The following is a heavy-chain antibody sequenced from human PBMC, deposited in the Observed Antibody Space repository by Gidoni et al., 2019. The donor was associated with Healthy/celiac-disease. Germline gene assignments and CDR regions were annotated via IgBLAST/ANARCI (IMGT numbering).Heavy chain of an antibody. CDR2: IRGSGGST. J-gene: IGHJ4*02. V-gene: IGHV3-23*01. CDR1: GFTFSSYA. Sequence: EVLLLASGGGLVQPGGSLRLSCAASGFTFSSYAMSWVRQAPGKGLEWVSAIRGSGGSTYYADAVKGRFTISRDNSKNTLYLQMNSLRAEDTAVYYCAKVNLAAAGGRCLGYWGQGTLVTVSS. CDR3: AKVNLAAAGGRCLGY. D-gene: IGHD6-13*01.